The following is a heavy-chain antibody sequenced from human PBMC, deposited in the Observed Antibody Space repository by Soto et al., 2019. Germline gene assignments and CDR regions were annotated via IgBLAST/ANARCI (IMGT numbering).Heavy chain of an antibody. D-gene: IGHD3-10*01. CDR2: IYYSGST. CDR1: GGSISSSSYY. CDR3: ARHLWGVRGVIWLHWFDP. V-gene: IGHV4-39*01. J-gene: IGHJ5*02. Sequence: SETLSLTCTVSGGSISSSSYYWGWIRQPPGKGLEWIGSIYYSGSTYYNPSLKSRVTISVDTSKNQFSLKLSSVTAADTAVYYCARHLWGVRGVIWLHWFDPWGQGTLVTVSS.